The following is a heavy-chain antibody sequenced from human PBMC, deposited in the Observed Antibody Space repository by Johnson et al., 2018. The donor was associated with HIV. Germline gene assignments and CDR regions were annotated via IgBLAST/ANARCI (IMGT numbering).Heavy chain of an antibody. V-gene: IGHV3-66*02. Sequence: VQLVESGGGVVQRGGSLRVSCAASGFTFSSYGLSWVRQAPGKGLEWVSVIYSGGSTYYTDSVKGRFTISRDNSKNTLYLQMNSLRAEDTAVYDCARGLWFGELLEAFDIWGQGTMVTVSS. J-gene: IGHJ3*02. CDR2: IYSGGST. D-gene: IGHD3-10*01. CDR1: GFTFSSYG. CDR3: ARGLWFGELLEAFDI.